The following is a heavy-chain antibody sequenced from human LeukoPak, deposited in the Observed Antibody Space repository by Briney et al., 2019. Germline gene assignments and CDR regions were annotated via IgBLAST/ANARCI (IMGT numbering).Heavy chain of an antibody. J-gene: IGHJ2*01. Sequence: GGSLRLSCAVSGFTFSSYWMHWVRQGPGKGLAWVSRITNDGSATDYADSVKGRFTISRDNAENTLCLHMSSLRAGDTAVYYCTRDASPGYFDLWGRGTLVTVSS. CDR1: GFTFSSYW. V-gene: IGHV3-74*01. CDR2: ITNDGSAT. CDR3: TRDASPGYFDL. D-gene: IGHD2-15*01.